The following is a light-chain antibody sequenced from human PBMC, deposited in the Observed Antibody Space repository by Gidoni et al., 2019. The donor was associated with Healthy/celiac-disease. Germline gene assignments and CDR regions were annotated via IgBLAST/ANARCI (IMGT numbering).Light chain of an antibody. CDR2: DVS. CDR3: SSYTSSSTLV. Sequence: QSALTQPASVSGSPGQSITISCTGTTSDVGGYNYVSWYQQHPGKAPNLMIYDVSNRPSGAAKRLSGSKSGNTASLTISGLQAEDEADYYCSSYTSSSTLVFGGGTKLTVL. V-gene: IGLV2-14*01. J-gene: IGLJ2*01. CDR1: TSDVGGYNY.